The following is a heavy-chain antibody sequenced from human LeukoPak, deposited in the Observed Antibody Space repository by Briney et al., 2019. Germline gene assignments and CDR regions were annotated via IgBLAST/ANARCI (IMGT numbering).Heavy chain of an antibody. CDR2: IYYSGST. J-gene: IGHJ5*02. CDR1: GGSISSYY. Sequence: SETLSLTCTVSGGSISSYYWSWIRQPPGKGLEWIGYIYYSGSTNYNPSLKSRVTISVDTSKNQFPLKLSSVTAADTAVYYCARQKAISGWYRGRFDPWGQGTLVTVSS. D-gene: IGHD6-19*01. CDR3: ARQKAISGWYRGRFDP. V-gene: IGHV4-59*08.